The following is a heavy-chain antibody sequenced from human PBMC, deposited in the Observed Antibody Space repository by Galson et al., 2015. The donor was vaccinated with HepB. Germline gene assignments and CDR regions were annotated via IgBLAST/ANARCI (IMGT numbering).Heavy chain of an antibody. V-gene: IGHV3-23*01. CDR2: ISNTGIST. CDR1: EFTFSSYA. CDR3: AKDMYYDFWSGCEY. Sequence: SLRLSCAASEFTFSSYAMSWVRQAPGKGLEWVSAISNTGISTYYADSVRGRFTISRDNSKNTLYLQMNSLRAEDTAVYYCAKDMYYDFWSGCEYWGQGTLVTVSS. J-gene: IGHJ4*02. D-gene: IGHD3-3*01.